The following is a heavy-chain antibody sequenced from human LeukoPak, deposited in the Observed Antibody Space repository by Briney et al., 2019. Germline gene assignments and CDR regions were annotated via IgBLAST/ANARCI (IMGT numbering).Heavy chain of an antibody. CDR2: ISSSGDTI. V-gene: IGHV3-11*04. CDR1: GFTFSDYY. Sequence: TGGSLRLSCAASGFTFSDYYMSWIRQAPGKGLEGVSYISSSGDTIYYADSVKGRFTVSRDNAKNSLYLQMNSLRAEDTAVYYCASQASYYCDSSGGFDYWGQGTLVTVSS. D-gene: IGHD3-22*01. CDR3: ASQASYYCDSSGGFDY. J-gene: IGHJ4*02.